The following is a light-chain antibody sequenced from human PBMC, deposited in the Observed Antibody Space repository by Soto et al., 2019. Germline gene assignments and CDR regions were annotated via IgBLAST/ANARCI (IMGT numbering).Light chain of an antibody. CDR1: SSDVGGYNF. CDR3: GSSPARNIPGV. V-gene: IGLV2-14*01. J-gene: IGLJ1*01. CDR2: EVT. Sequence: QSVLTQPASVSGSPGQSITISCTGTSSDVGGYNFVSWYQQHPGKAPKLIIYEVTHRPSGVSNRFAGSKCGNTASRTISGPRAGNGADYYGGSSPARNIPGVFGTGPKVPVL.